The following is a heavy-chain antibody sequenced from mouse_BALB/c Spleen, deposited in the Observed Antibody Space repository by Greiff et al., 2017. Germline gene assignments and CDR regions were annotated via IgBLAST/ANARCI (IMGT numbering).Heavy chain of an antibody. D-gene: IGHD1-1*01. J-gene: IGHJ4*01. CDR2: ISSGGGNT. CDR1: GFTFSSYT. V-gene: IGHV5-9*03. CDR3: ARYGSRRDYYAMDY. Sequence: EVMLVESGGGLVKPGGSLKLSCAASGFTFSSYTMSWVRQTPEKRLEWVATISSGGGNTYYPDSVKGRFTISRDNAKNNLYLQMSSLRSEDTAVYYGARYGSRRDYYAMDYWGQGTSVTVSS.